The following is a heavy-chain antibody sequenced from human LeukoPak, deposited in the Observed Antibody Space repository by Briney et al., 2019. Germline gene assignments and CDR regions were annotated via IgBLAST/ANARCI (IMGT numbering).Heavy chain of an antibody. CDR3: AREGYDSSYYYYLDY. D-gene: IGHD3-22*01. Sequence: SQTLSLTCTVSGGSISSGDYYWSWIRQHPGKGLEWIGNIYYSGSTYYNPSLKSRVTISVDTSKSQFSLKLSSVTAADTAVYYCAREGYDSSYYYYLDYWGQGTLVTVSS. V-gene: IGHV4-31*03. CDR1: GGSISSGDYY. J-gene: IGHJ4*02. CDR2: IYYSGST.